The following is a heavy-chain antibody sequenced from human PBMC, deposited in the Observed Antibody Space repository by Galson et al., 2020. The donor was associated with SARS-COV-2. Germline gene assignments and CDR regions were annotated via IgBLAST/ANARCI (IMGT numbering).Heavy chain of an antibody. CDR1: GGSISSSSYY. Sequence: SETLSLTCTVSGGSISSSSYYWGWIRQPPGKGLEWIGSIYYSGSTYYNPSLKSRVTISVDTYKNQFSLKLSSVTAADTAVYYCARPPLIYCSSTSCSSAEYFQHWGQGTLVTVSS. CDR2: IYYSGST. D-gene: IGHD2-2*01. J-gene: IGHJ1*01. V-gene: IGHV4-39*07. CDR3: ARPPLIYCSSTSCSSAEYFQH.